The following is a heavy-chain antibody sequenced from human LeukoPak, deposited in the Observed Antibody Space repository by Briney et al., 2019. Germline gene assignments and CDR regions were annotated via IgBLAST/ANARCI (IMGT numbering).Heavy chain of an antibody. Sequence: AAVKVSCKGSGCSFTNYGISWVRQPPAQGLEWMGWISAYHGDTNYYHRLQGRVTMTTDTSTSTAYMELRGLRSDDTAVYYCARARQAVAANYWGQGTLVTVSS. CDR3: ARARQAVAANY. J-gene: IGHJ4*02. V-gene: IGHV1-18*01. CDR1: GCSFTNYG. D-gene: IGHD6-19*01. CDR2: ISAYHGDT.